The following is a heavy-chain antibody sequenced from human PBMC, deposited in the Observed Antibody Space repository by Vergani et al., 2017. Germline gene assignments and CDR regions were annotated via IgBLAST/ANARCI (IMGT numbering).Heavy chain of an antibody. CDR3: SKEGGGYCSGGTCYPEY. J-gene: IGHJ4*02. CDR2: IRSDESRR. CDR1: GFTFNSYG. V-gene: IGHV3-30*02. Sequence: QVQLVESWGGVVQPGGSLRLSCAASGFTFNSYGMHWVRQAPGKGLEWLASIRSDESRRYYGDSMEGPFTISRDNSKNTLYLQMKSLRPEDTAVYYCSKEGGGYCSGGTCYPEYCGEGTVVIVSS. D-gene: IGHD2-15*01.